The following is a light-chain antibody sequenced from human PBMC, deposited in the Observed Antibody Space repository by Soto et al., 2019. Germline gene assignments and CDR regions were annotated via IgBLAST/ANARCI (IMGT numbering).Light chain of an antibody. V-gene: IGLV7-46*01. CDR2: DTS. Sequence: QTVVTQEPSLTVSPGGTVTLTCGSSTGAVTSGHYPYWFLQKTGQAPRTLMYDTSNKHSWTPPRFSGSLLGGKAALTLSGAQPEDEAEYYCLLSYSGARVFGGGTRSPS. CDR1: TGAVTSGHY. CDR3: LLSYSGARV. J-gene: IGLJ2*01.